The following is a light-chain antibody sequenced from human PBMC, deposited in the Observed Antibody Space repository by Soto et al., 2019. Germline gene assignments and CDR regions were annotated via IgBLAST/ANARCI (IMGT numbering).Light chain of an antibody. CDR1: SSDVGGYNY. J-gene: IGLJ3*02. V-gene: IGLV2-14*01. CDR3: SSYTTSATRV. CDR2: EVS. Sequence: QSVLTQPASVSGSPGQSITISCTGTSSDVGGYNYVSWYKQYAGKAPKLIIYEVSNRPSGVSNRLSGSKSGNTASLTISGLQAEDEADYYCSSYTTSATRVFGGGTKVTVL.